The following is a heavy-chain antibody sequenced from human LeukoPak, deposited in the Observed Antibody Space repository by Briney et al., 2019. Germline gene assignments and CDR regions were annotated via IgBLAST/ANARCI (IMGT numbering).Heavy chain of an antibody. CDR1: GGSISSGSYY. Sequence: KSSETLSLTCTVSGGSISSGSYYWNWIRQPGGKGLEWIGYIYYSGSTNYNPSLKSRVTISVDTSKNQFSLKLSSVTAADTAVYYCARGHEVGATLTPDYYYYYYMDVWGKGTTVTVSS. D-gene: IGHD1-26*01. V-gene: IGHV4-61*10. J-gene: IGHJ6*03. CDR3: ARGHEVGATLTPDYYYYYYMDV. CDR2: IYYSGST.